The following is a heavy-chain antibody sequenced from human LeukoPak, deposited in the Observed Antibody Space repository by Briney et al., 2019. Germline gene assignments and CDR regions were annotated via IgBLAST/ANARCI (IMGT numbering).Heavy chain of an antibody. D-gene: IGHD1-1*01. J-gene: IGHJ4*02. CDR3: TTTQLGVTFGLDY. CDR2: IRYDGSNK. CDR1: GFTFSSYG. V-gene: IGHV3-30*02. Sequence: GGSLRLSCAASGFTFSSYGMHWVRQAPGKGLEWVAFIRYDGSNKYYADSVKGRFTISRDDSKNTLYLQMNSLKTEDTAVYYCTTTQLGVTFGLDYWGQGTLVTVSS.